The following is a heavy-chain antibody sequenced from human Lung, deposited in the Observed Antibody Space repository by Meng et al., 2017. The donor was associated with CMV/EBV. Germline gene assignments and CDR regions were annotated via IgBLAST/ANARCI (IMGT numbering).Heavy chain of an antibody. V-gene: IGHV3-20*03. CDR2: ITRNGEST. Sequence: GGSLRLSXAASKFTFDDYGMSWVRQTPGKGLEWVSGITRNGESTGHADSVKGRFTISRDNIKNSLYLQMNSLRAEDTAFYYCARGYLGGPVDYWGQGTLVTVSS. CDR1: KFTFDDYG. J-gene: IGHJ4*02. D-gene: IGHD1-1*01. CDR3: ARGYLGGPVDY.